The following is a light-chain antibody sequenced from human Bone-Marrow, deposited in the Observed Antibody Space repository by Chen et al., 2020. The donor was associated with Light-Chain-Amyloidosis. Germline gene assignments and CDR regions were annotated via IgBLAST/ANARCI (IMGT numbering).Light chain of an antibody. CDR1: DLPTKY. V-gene: IGLV3-25*03. CDR3: QSADSSGTYEGI. CDR2: RDT. J-gene: IGLJ2*01. Sequence: SYELTQPPSVSVSPGQTARITCSGDDLPTKYAYWYQQKPGQAPVLVIHRDTERPSGISERFSGSSSGRAATLTSSGVQAGDEADYHCQSADSSGTYEGIFGGGTMLTVL.